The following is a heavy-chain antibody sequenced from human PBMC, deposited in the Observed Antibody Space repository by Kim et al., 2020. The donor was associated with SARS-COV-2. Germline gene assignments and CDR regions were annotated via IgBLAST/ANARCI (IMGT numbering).Heavy chain of an antibody. CDR1: GYTFTGYY. D-gene: IGHD5-18*01. Sequence: ASVKVSCKASGYTFTGYYMHWVRQAPGQGLEWMGWINPNSGGTNYAQKFQGRVTMTRDTSISTAYMELSRLRSDDTAVYYCARPEKRGYSYGLFDYWGQGTLVTVSS. CDR3: ARPEKRGYSYGLFDY. V-gene: IGHV1-2*02. CDR2: INPNSGGT. J-gene: IGHJ4*02.